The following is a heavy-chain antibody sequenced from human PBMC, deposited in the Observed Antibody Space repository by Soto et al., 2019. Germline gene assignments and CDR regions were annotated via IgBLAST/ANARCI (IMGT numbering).Heavy chain of an antibody. CDR2: ISSSSSYI. D-gene: IGHD4-17*01. J-gene: IGHJ6*02. CDR1: GFTFSSYS. CDR3: ARGTTGYGMDV. V-gene: IGHV3-21*01. Sequence: EVQLVESGGGLVKPGGSLRLSCAASGFTFSSYSMNWVRQAPGKGLEWVSSISSSSSYIYYADSVKGRFTISRDNAKNSLDLQMNSLRAEDTAVYYCARGTTGYGMDVWGQGTTVTVSS.